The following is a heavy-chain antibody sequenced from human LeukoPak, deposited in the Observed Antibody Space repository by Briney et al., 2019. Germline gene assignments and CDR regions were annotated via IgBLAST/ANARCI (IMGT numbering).Heavy chain of an antibody. CDR1: GFTFSSYA. V-gene: IGHV3-64*04. J-gene: IGHJ4*02. CDR2: ISSNGGST. D-gene: IGHD5-18*01. Sequence: GGSLRLSCSASGFTFSSYAMHWVRQAPGKGLEYVSAISSNGGSTYYADSVKGRFTISRDNSKNTLYLQMNSLRVEDTAVYYCAKEKYRGYSYGSGDYWGQGTLVTVSS. CDR3: AKEKYRGYSYGSGDY.